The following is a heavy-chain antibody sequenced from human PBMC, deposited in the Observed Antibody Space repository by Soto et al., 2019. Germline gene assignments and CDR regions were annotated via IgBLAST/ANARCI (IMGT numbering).Heavy chain of an antibody. CDR1: SGSISSTNW. J-gene: IGHJ4*02. Sequence: QVQLQESGPELVKPSGTLSLSCVVSSGSISSTNWWSWVRQPPGRGLEWIGAIYHSGSINYNPSLMSQVTISVDKSKNQFSLNLISVTAADTAVYFCVKEGSGWSYLDHWGQGILVTVSS. CDR3: VKEGSGWSYLDH. V-gene: IGHV4-4*02. D-gene: IGHD6-19*01. CDR2: IYHSGSI.